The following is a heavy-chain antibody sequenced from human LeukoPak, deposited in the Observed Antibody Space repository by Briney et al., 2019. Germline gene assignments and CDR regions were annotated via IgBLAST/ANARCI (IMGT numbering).Heavy chain of an antibody. J-gene: IGHJ4*02. Sequence: GGSLRLSCAASGFTFSSYAMSWVRQAPGKGLEWVSAISGSGGSTYYADSVKGRLTISRDNSKNTLYLQMNSLRAEDTAVYYCAKDGLRYFDWSHNWGQGTLVTVSS. V-gene: IGHV3-23*01. D-gene: IGHD3-9*01. CDR2: ISGSGGST. CDR3: AKDGLRYFDWSHN. CDR1: GFTFSSYA.